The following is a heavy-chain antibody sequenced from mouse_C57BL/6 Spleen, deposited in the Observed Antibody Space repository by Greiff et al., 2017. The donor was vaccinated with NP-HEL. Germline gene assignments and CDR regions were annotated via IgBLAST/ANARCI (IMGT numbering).Heavy chain of an antibody. CDR1: GYTFTDYY. D-gene: IGHD3-3*01. Sequence: VQLQQSGAELVRPGASVKLSCKASGYTFTDYYINWVKQRPGQGLEWIARIYPGSGNTYYNEKFKGKATLTAEKSSSTAYMQLSSLTSEDSAVYFCAREGQRYFDVWGTGTTVTVSS. CDR3: AREGQRYFDV. V-gene: IGHV1-76*01. J-gene: IGHJ1*03. CDR2: IYPGSGNT.